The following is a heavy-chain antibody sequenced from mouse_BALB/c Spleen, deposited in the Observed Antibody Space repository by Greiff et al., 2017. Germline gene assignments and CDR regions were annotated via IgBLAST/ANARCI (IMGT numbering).Heavy chain of an antibody. CDR1: GFTFSSFG. J-gene: IGHJ1*01. CDR2: ISSGSSTI. D-gene: IGHD1-1*02. Sequence: EVQVVESGGGLVQPGGSRKLSCAASGFTFSSFGMHWVRQAPEKGLEWVAYISSGSSTIYYADTVKGRFTISRDNPKNTLFLQMTSLRSEDTAMYYCARYGGWYFDVWGAGTTVTVSS. CDR3: ARYGGWYFDV. V-gene: IGHV5-17*02.